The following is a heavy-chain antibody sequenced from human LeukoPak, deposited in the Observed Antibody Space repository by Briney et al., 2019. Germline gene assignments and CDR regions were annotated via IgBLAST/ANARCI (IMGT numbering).Heavy chain of an antibody. Sequence: GESLKISCKGSGYSFTTYWIAWVRQMPGKGLEWMGVIYPGDSDSRYSPSFQGQVTLSADKSISTAYLQWSSLKASDTAIYYCARALVGAATLSYWGQGTLVTVSS. CDR3: ARALVGAATLSY. CDR2: IYPGDSDS. V-gene: IGHV5-51*01. CDR1: GYSFTTYW. D-gene: IGHD1-26*01. J-gene: IGHJ4*02.